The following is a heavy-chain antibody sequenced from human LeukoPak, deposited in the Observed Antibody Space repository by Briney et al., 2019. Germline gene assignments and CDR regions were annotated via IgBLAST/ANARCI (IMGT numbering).Heavy chain of an antibody. J-gene: IGHJ2*01. CDR2: IYYSGST. V-gene: IGHV4-39*01. D-gene: IGHD2/OR15-2a*01. CDR3: ARAFRARYFDL. CDR1: GGSISSSSYY. Sequence: SETLSLTCTVSGGSISSSSYYWGWIRQPPGKGLEWIGTIYYSGSTYYNPSLKSRVTISVDTSKNQFSLKLSSVTAADTAVYYCARAFRARYFDLWGRGTLVTVSS.